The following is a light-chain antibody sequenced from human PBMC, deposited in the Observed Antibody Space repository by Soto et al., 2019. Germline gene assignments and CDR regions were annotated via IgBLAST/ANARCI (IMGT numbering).Light chain of an antibody. Sequence: ALTQPASVSGSPGQSITISCTGTRSDVGGYDFVSWYQQHPGKAPKLIIYEVSNRPSGVSNRFSGSKSDNTASLTVSGLQAEDEADYYCSSYVSSSTYVFGTGTKVTVL. J-gene: IGLJ1*01. CDR3: SSYVSSSTYV. CDR2: EVS. CDR1: RSDVGGYDF. V-gene: IGLV2-14*01.